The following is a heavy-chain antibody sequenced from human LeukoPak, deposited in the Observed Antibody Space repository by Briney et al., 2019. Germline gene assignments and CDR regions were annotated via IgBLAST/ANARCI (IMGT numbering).Heavy chain of an antibody. J-gene: IGHJ4*02. CDR1: GFTFSSYC. V-gene: IGHV3-7*04. D-gene: IGHD3-3*01. CDR2: IKQDGSEK. CDR3: ARGFGITIFGVVIKGLFDY. Sequence: GGSLRLSCAASGFTFSSYCMSWVRQAPGKGLEWVANIKQDGSEKYYVDSVKGRFTISRDSAKNSLYLQMNSLRAEDTAIYYCARGFGITIFGVVIKGLFDYWGQGTLVTVSS.